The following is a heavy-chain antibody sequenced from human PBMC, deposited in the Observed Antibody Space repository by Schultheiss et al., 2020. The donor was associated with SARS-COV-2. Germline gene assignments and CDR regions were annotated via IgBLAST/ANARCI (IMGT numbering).Heavy chain of an antibody. CDR1: GFTFSSYA. CDR2: IYSGGST. CDR3: ARDANLGAFDI. Sequence: GGSLRLSCAASGFTFSSYAMSWVRQAPGKGLEWVSLIYSGGSTYYADSVKGRFTVSRDNSKNTLSLQMNSLRAEDTAVYYCARDANLGAFDIWGQGTMVTVSS. D-gene: IGHD4/OR15-4a*01. J-gene: IGHJ3*02. V-gene: IGHV3-53*01.